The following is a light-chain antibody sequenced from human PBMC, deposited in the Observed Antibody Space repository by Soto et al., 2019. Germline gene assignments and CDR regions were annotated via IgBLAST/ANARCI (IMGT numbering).Light chain of an antibody. Sequence: QSVLTQPPSVSGAPGQRVTISCTGSSSNIGAGYDVHWYQQLPGTAPKVLIYGNSNRPSGVPDRFSGSKSGTSASLAITGLQAEDEADYYCQSYDSSLSVWVFDGGTKVTVL. V-gene: IGLV1-40*01. CDR3: QSYDSSLSVWV. CDR1: SSNIGAGYD. CDR2: GNS. J-gene: IGLJ3*02.